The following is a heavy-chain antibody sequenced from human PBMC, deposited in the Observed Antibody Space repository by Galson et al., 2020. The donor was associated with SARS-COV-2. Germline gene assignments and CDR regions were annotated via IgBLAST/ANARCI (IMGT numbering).Heavy chain of an antibody. CDR2: ISDTGSTT. D-gene: IGHD1-26*01. J-gene: IGHJ4*02. CDR1: GFPLRTSA. Sequence: GESLKISCSASGFPLRTSAMYWVRQAPGKGLEWVSSISDTGSTTYYADSVKGRFTISRDNSRDTLSLQMNSLRVEDTAIYYCAKDGGGAHQWPTCYFDLWGQGTLVTVSS. CDR3: AKDGGGAHQWPTCYFDL. V-gene: IGHV3-23*01.